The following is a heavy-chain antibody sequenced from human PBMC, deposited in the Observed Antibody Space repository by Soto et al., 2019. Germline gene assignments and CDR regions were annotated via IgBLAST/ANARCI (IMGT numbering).Heavy chain of an antibody. V-gene: IGHV3-23*01. J-gene: IGHJ4*02. Sequence: GGSLRLSCATSGFMFRNYAMNWVRQAPGKGLEWVSFVSANADGTFYADSVKGRFGISRDNSKNILYLQMNNLRVEDTAIYYCSKGRLSFDFWGPGTLVTVSS. CDR3: SKGRLSFDF. CDR2: VSANADGT. CDR1: GFMFRNYA.